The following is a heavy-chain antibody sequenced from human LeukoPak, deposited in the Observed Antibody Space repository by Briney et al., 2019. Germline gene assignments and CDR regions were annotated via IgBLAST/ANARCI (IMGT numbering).Heavy chain of an antibody. Sequence: QPGGSLRLSCAASGFTFSNYWMHWVRQAPGKGLVWVPRVTMDGSITDYADSVRGRFTISRDNAKNTLYLQMSNLRVEDTAVYYCARDYLDSKEGLFDPWGQGTLVTVSS. CDR1: GFTFSNYW. V-gene: IGHV3-74*01. CDR2: VTMDGSIT. J-gene: IGHJ5*02. D-gene: IGHD2-21*01. CDR3: ARDYLDSKEGLFDP.